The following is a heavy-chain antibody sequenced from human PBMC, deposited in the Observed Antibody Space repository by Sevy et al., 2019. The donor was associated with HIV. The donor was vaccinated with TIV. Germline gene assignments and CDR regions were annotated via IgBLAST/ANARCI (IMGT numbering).Heavy chain of an antibody. V-gene: IGHV3-33*01. Sequence: GGPLRLSCAASGFTPSTYGMHWVRQAPGKGLEWVAVIGYDGSNKYYADSVKGRFTMSRDNSKNTLFLQMDSLRAEDTAVYYCARDPRMYGDYLLAYFDSWGQGTLVTVSS. CDR1: GFTPSTYG. CDR2: IGYDGSNK. CDR3: ARDPRMYGDYLLAYFDS. J-gene: IGHJ4*02. D-gene: IGHD2-8*01.